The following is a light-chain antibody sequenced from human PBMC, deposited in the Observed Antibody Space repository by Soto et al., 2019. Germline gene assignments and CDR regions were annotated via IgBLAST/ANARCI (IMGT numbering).Light chain of an antibody. CDR2: GAS. CDR3: QQYGSSGT. V-gene: IGKV3-20*01. CDR1: QSVSNNY. Sequence: EILLTQSPCTLSPSAGERATISCRASQSVSNNYLGWYQQTPGEATRLLIDGASNRATGIPGMCSGSGSGTYFILTISRLEPEVFAVYYCQQYGSSGTFGQGTKVDIK. J-gene: IGKJ1*01.